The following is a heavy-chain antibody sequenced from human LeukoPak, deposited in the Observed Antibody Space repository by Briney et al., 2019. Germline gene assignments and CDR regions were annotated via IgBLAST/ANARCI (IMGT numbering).Heavy chain of an antibody. V-gene: IGHV3-21*01. J-gene: IGHJ4*02. D-gene: IGHD6-13*01. CDR2: ISSSSSYI. Sequence: PGGSLRLSCAASGFTFSSYEMNWVRQAPGKGLEWVSSISSSSSYIYYADSVKGRFTISRDNAKNSLYLQMNSLRAEDTAVYYCARDPTVVAAAAGYFDYWGQGTLVTVSS. CDR1: GFTFSSYE. CDR3: ARDPTVVAAAAGYFDY.